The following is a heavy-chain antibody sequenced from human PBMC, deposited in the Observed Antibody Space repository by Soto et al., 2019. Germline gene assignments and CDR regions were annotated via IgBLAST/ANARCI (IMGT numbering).Heavy chain of an antibody. J-gene: IGHJ4*02. Sequence: QVQLVQSGAEVKKPGASVKVSCKASGYTFTSYYMHWVRQAPGQGLEGMGIINPSGGSTSYAQKFQGRVTMTRDTSTSTVDLELSSLRSEDTAVYYCARDGNTIFGVVIAAPKYYFDYLGQGTLVTVSS. CDR1: GYTFTSYY. CDR2: INPSGGST. CDR3: ARDGNTIFGVVIAAPKYYFDY. V-gene: IGHV1-46*01. D-gene: IGHD3-3*01.